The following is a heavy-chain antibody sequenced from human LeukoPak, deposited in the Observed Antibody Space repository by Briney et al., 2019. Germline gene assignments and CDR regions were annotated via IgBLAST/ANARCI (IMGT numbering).Heavy chain of an antibody. CDR3: ARAANPQDCFDC. CDR1: GYTFNDYY. CDR2: INPNSGGT. J-gene: IGHJ4*02. D-gene: IGHD4/OR15-4a*01. V-gene: IGHV1-2*02. Sequence: ASVKVSCKASGYTFNDYYIHWVRQAPGQGLEWMGWINPNSGGTNYAQKFQGRVTMTRDTSISTAYMELSRLTSDDTAVYYCARAANPQDCFDCWGQGTLVTVSS.